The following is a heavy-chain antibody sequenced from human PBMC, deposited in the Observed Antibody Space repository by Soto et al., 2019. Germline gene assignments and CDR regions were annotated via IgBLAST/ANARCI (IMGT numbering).Heavy chain of an antibody. D-gene: IGHD2-15*01. Sequence: QVQLVESGGGVVQPGRSLRLSCAASGFTFSSYGMHWVRQAPGKGLEWVAVIWYDGSNKYYADSVKGRFTISRDNSKNTLYLQMNSLRAEDTAVYYCARGRNDGGNARRFDYWGQGTLVTVSS. CDR3: ARGRNDGGNARRFDY. V-gene: IGHV3-33*01. J-gene: IGHJ4*02. CDR2: IWYDGSNK. CDR1: GFTFSSYG.